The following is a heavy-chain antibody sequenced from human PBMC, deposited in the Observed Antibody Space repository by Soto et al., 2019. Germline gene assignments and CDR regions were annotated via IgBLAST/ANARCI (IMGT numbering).Heavy chain of an antibody. CDR3: ALELGYCSGGSCGLDAFDI. Sequence: SVKVSCKASGGTFSSYAISWVRQAPGQGLEWMGGIIPIFGTANYAQKFQGRVTITADESTSTAYMELSSLRSEDTAVYYCALELGYCSGGSCGLDAFDIWGQGTMVTVAS. D-gene: IGHD2-15*01. J-gene: IGHJ3*02. CDR2: IIPIFGTA. V-gene: IGHV1-69*13. CDR1: GGTFSSYA.